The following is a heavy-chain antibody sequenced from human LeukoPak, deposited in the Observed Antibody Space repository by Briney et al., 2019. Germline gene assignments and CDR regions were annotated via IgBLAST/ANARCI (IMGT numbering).Heavy chain of an antibody. CDR3: ARGFVVRGVSPIRPPLSGAFHI. J-gene: IGHJ3*02. CDR1: GYTFTSYY. D-gene: IGHD3-10*01. Sequence: ASVKVSCKASGYTFTSYYMHWVRQAPGQGLEWMGIINPSGGSTSYAQKFQGRVTMTRDTSTSTVYMELSSLRSDDTAVYYCARGFVVRGVSPIRPPLSGAFHIWGQGTMVTVSS. CDR2: INPSGGST. V-gene: IGHV1-46*01.